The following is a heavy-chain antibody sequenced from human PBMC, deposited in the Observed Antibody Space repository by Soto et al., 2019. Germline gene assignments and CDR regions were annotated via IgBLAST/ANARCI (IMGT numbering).Heavy chain of an antibody. D-gene: IGHD4-17*01. CDR3: AREDMTTVTSDY. Sequence: ASVKVSCKASGGTFSSYAISWVRQAPGQGLEWMGGIIPIFGTANYAQKFQGRVTITADESTSTAYMELSSLRSEDTAVYYCAREDMTTVTSDYWGQGTLVTVSS. J-gene: IGHJ4*02. CDR2: IIPIFGTA. V-gene: IGHV1-69*13. CDR1: GGTFSSYA.